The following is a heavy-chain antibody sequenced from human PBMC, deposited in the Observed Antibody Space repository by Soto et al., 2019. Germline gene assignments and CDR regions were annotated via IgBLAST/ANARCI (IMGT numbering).Heavy chain of an antibody. CDR2: ISSSSSYI. V-gene: IGHV3-21*01. CDR1: GFTFSSYS. Sequence: EVQLVESGGGLVKPGGSLRLSCAASGFTFSSYSMNWFRQAPGKGLEWVSSISSSSSYIYYADSVKDRFTISRDNAKNSLYLQMNSLRAEDTAVYYCARESGGSCYDYWGQGTLVTVSS. D-gene: IGHD2-15*01. J-gene: IGHJ4*02. CDR3: ARESGGSCYDY.